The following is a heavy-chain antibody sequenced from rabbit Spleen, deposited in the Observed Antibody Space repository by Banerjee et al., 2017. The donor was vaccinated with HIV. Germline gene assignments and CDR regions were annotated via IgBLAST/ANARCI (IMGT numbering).Heavy chain of an antibody. CDR2: IASGDGST. CDR3: ARDGAGGSYFAL. J-gene: IGHJ4*01. CDR1: GFSFSSTYW. D-gene: IGHD8-1*01. V-gene: IGHV1S45*01. Sequence: QEQLVESGGGLVQPEGSLTLTCTASGFSFSSTYWICWVRQAPGKGLEWSACIASGDGSTAYASWVNGRFSISRENAQNTVFLQMTSLTAADTATYFCARDGAGGSYFALWGPGTLVTVS.